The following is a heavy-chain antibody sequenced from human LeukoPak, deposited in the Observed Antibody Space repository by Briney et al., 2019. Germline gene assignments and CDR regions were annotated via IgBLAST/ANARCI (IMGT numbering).Heavy chain of an antibody. CDR3: ARDSSGYAFDY. Sequence: SETLSLTCTVSGGSISSGDYYWSWIRQPPGKGLECIGYIYYSGSSYYNPSLKSRVTISVDTSKNQFSLKLSSVSAADTAVYYCARDSSGYAFDYWGQGTLVTVSS. D-gene: IGHD3-22*01. CDR1: GGSISSGDYY. CDR2: IYYSGSS. J-gene: IGHJ4*02. V-gene: IGHV4-30-4*01.